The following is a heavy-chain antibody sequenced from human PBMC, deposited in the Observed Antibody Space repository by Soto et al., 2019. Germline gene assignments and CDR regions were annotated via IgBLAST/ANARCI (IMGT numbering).Heavy chain of an antibody. CDR2: IYYSGST. J-gene: IGHJ4*02. CDR3: ARALNDYGDYVDPFYFDY. Sequence: SETLSLTCTVSAASMTSYYWSWVLQPPGKGLEWIGYIYYSGSTNYNPSLKSRVTISVDTSKNQFSLKLSSVTAADTAVYYCARALNDYGDYVDPFYFDYWGQGTLVTVSS. V-gene: IGHV4-59*01. CDR1: AASMTSYY. D-gene: IGHD4-17*01.